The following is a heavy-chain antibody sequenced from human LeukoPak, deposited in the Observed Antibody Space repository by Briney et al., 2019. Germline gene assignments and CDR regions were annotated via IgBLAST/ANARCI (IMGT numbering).Heavy chain of an antibody. CDR2: ISSSSSTI. V-gene: IGHV3-48*02. Sequence: GGSLRLSCAASGFTFSSYSMNWVRQAPGKGLEWVSYISSSSSTIYYADSVKSRFTISRDNAKNSLYLQMNSLRDEDTAVYYCARDAGSSGYYYSTSEFDYWGQGTLVTVSS. D-gene: IGHD3-22*01. CDR3: ARDAGSSGYYYSTSEFDY. J-gene: IGHJ4*02. CDR1: GFTFSSYS.